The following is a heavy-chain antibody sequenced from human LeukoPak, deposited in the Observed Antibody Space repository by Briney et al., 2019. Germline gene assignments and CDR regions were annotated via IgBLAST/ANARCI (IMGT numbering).Heavy chain of an antibody. CDR1: GGSISSYY. CDR3: ARDGTLPYCSSTTCLPEA. V-gene: IGHV4-59*01. J-gene: IGHJ5*02. CDR2: IYYSGST. Sequence: SETLSLTCTVSGGSISSYYWSWIRQPPGKGLEWIGYIYYSGSTNYNPSLKSRVTISVDTSKNQFSLKLSSVTAADTAVYYCARDGTLPYCSSTTCLPEAWGQGTLVTVSS. D-gene: IGHD2-2*01.